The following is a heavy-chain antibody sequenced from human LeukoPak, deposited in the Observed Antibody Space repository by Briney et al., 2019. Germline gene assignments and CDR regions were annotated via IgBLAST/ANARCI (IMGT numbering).Heavy chain of an antibody. J-gene: IGHJ4*02. V-gene: IGHV3-11*01. CDR2: ITNSGSSI. D-gene: IGHD3-10*01. CDR3: ARGTSVRAYYFDS. Sequence: PGGSLRLSCAASGFIFTNYNLNWVRQAPGKGLEWVSYITNSGSSIYYADSVKGRFTISRDNAKNSLYLQMNSLRAEDTAVYYCARGTSVRAYYFDSWGQGTLVSVSS. CDR1: GFIFTNYN.